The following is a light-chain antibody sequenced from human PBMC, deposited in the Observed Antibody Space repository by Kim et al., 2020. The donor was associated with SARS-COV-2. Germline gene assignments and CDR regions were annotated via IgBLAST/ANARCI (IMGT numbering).Light chain of an antibody. V-gene: IGKV3-20*01. CDR3: QQYASSPPT. J-gene: IGKJ1*01. CDR1: QTVTSSY. Sequence: SPGERAPLSCMTSQTVTSSYLAWYQQKPGQAPRLLIYGASSRATGIPDRFSGSGSGTDFTLTISRLEPEDFAVYYCQQYASSPPTFGQGTKVDIK. CDR2: GAS.